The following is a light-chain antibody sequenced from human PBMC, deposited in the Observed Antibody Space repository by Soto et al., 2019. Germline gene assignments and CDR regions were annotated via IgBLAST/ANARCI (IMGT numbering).Light chain of an antibody. J-gene: IGKJ1*01. CDR2: GAS. Sequence: EIVYTPSPAPLSLSPGERAPLFCRASQNVGSNLAWYQQKPGRAPRLLIYGASNRATGIPDRFSGSGSGTDFTLTISRLEPEDFAVYYCQQYGSSGTFGQGTKVDIK. CDR1: QNVGSN. CDR3: QQYGSSGT. V-gene: IGKV3-20*01.